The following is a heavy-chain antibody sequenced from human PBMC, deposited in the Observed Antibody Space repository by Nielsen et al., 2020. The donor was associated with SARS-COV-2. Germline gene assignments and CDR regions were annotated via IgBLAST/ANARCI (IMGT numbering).Heavy chain of an antibody. CDR1: GFNFSTYW. CDR3: AKSDGYSSGWYGGFDP. J-gene: IGHJ5*02. D-gene: IGHD6-19*01. Sequence: GESLKISCAASGFNFSTYWMSWVRQAPGKGLEWVSAISGSGGSTYYADSVKGRFTISRDNSKNTLYLQMNSLRAEDTAVYYCAKSDGYSSGWYGGFDPWGQGTLVTVSS. V-gene: IGHV3-23*01. CDR2: ISGSGGST.